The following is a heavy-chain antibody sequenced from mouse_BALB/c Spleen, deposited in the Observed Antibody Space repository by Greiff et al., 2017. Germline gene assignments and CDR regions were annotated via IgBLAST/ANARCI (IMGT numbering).Heavy chain of an antibody. CDR3: ARSDGYYVTYFDY. CDR2: ISSGGGST. J-gene: IGHJ2*01. V-gene: IGHV5-12-1*01. Sequence: EVKLVESGGGLVKPGGSLKLSCAASGFAFSSYDMSWVRQTPEKRLEWVAYISSGGGSTYYPDTVKGRFTISSDNAKNTLYLQMSSLKSEDTAMYYCARSDGYYVTYFDYWGQGTTLTVSS. D-gene: IGHD2-3*01. CDR1: GFAFSSYD.